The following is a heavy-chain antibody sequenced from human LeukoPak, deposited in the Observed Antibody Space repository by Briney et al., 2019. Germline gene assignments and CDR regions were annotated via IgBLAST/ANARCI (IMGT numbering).Heavy chain of an antibody. D-gene: IGHD6-13*01. CDR3: ARDIATSSSDY. CDR2: IYHSGST. Sequence: SETLSLTCTVSGYSISSGYYWGWIRQPPGKGLEWTGSIYHSGSTYYNPSLKSRVTISVDTSKNQFSLKLSSVTAADTAVYYCARDIATSSSDYWGQGTLVTVSS. V-gene: IGHV4-38-2*02. CDR1: GYSISSGYY. J-gene: IGHJ4*02.